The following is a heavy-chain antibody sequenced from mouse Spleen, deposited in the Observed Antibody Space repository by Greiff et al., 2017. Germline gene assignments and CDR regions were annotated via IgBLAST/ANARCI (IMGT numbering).Heavy chain of an antibody. D-gene: IGHD1-1*01. CDR2: ISSGGSYT. CDR1: GFTFSSYG. J-gene: IGHJ4*01. CDR3: ASYGSSYNYYAMDY. V-gene: IGHV5-6*01. Sequence: EVQLQESGGDLVKPGGSLKLSCAASGFTFSSYGMSWVRQTPDKRLEWVATISSGGSYTYYPDSVKGRFTITRDNAKNTLYLQMSSLKSEDTAMYYCASYGSSYNYYAMDYWGQGTSVTVSS.